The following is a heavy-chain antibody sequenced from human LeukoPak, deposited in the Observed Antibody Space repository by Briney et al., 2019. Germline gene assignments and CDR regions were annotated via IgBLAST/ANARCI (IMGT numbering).Heavy chain of an antibody. D-gene: IGHD5-18*01. J-gene: IGHJ4*02. CDR2: IYYSGTT. V-gene: IGHV4-59*01. CDR1: GGSISSFY. CDR3: ARGRKYTNGYRVTELGSGYFDY. Sequence: SETLSLTCTVSGGSISSFYWNWIRLPPGKGLELIGYIYYSGTTNYNPSLKSRITISVDSSKNQFSLKLSSVTAADTAMYYCARGRKYTNGYRVTELGSGYFDYWGQGILVTVSS.